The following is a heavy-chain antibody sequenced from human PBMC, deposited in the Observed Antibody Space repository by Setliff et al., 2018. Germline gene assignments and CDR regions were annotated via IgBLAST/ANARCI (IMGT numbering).Heavy chain of an antibody. Sequence: GGSLRLSCAASGFTFSDYSMNWVRQAPGKGLEWVAEIWYDGSYKYYADSVKGRFTISRDNAKNSLYLLMNSLRAEDTALYYCVRDKGSNYGDNWFDYWGQGTLVTVSS. CDR2: IWYDGSYK. D-gene: IGHD4-17*01. CDR1: GFTFSDYS. V-gene: IGHV3-33*08. CDR3: VRDKGSNYGDNWFDY. J-gene: IGHJ4*02.